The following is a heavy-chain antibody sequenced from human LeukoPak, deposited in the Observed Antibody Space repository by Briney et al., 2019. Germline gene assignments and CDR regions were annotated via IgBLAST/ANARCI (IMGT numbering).Heavy chain of an antibody. J-gene: IGHJ4*02. CDR1: GFTFSSYA. Sequence: PGGSLRLSCAASGFTFSSYAMSWVRQAPGKGLEWVSAISGSGGSTYYADSVKGRFTISRDNSKNTLYLQMNSLRAEDTAVYYCAKDGEADCSSTSCYAYWGQGTLVTVSS. D-gene: IGHD2-2*01. CDR3: AKDGEADCSSTSCYAY. CDR2: ISGSGGST. V-gene: IGHV3-23*01.